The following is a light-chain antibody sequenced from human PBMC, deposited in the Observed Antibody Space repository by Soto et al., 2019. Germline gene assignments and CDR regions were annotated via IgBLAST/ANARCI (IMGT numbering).Light chain of an antibody. CDR1: QSISSY. CDR3: QQSYSTLL. J-gene: IGKJ5*01. Sequence: DIQMTQSPSSLSASVGDRVTITCRASQSISSYLNWYQQKPGKAPKLLIYAASSLQSGVPSRFSGSGSGTEFTLTISSLQPDDFATYYCQQSYSTLLFGQGTRLEIK. V-gene: IGKV1-39*01. CDR2: AAS.